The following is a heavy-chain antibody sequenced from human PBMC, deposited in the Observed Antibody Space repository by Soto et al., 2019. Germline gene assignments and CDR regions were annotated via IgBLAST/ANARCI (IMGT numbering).Heavy chain of an antibody. CDR2: IWYDGSNK. CDR3: ARDQFRRDCSSTSCYPRPLDY. Sequence: PWGSLRLSCAASGFTFSSYGMHWVRQAPGKGLEWVAVIWYDGSNKYYADSVKGRFTISSDNSKNTLYLQMNSLRAEDTAVYYCARDQFRRDCSSTSCYPRPLDYWGQGTLVTVSS. J-gene: IGHJ4*02. D-gene: IGHD2-2*01. CDR1: GFTFSSYG. V-gene: IGHV3-33*01.